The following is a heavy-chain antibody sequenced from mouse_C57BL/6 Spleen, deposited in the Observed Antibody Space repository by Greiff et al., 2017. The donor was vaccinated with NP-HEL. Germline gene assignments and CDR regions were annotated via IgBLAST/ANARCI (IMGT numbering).Heavy chain of an antibody. D-gene: IGHD2-1*01. V-gene: IGHV3-6*01. Sequence: EVQRVESGPGLVKPSQSLSLTCSVTGYSITSGYYWNWIRQFPGNKLEWMGYISYDGSNNYNPSLKNRISITRDTSKNQFFLKLNSVTTEDTATYYCARVAIYYGNYGAMDYWGQGTSVTVSS. CDR2: ISYDGSN. J-gene: IGHJ4*01. CDR1: GYSITSGYY. CDR3: ARVAIYYGNYGAMDY.